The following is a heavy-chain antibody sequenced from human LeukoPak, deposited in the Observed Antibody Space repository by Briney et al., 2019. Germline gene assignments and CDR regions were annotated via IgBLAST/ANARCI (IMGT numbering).Heavy chain of an antibody. V-gene: IGHV1-69*05. CDR3: ASGYRGLHMDV. CDR1: GGTFSSYA. D-gene: IGHD3-10*01. J-gene: IGHJ6*03. Sequence: GASVKVSCKASGGTFSSYAISWVRQPPGQGLEWMGGIIPIFGTANYAQKFQGRVTITTDESTSTAYMELSSLRSEDTAVYYCASGYRGLHMDVWGKGTTVNVSS. CDR2: IIPIFGTA.